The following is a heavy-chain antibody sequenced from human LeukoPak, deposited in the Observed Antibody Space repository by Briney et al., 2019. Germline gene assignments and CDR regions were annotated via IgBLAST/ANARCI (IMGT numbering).Heavy chain of an antibody. CDR2: VNWNSGRT. CDR3: AKDQTSGIAGPFDS. CDR1: AFIFDDYA. Sequence: GGSLRLSCAASAFIFDDYAMHWVRQAPGKGLEWVSGVNWNSGRTVYADSVKGRFTISRDNAKNALYLQMNSLRTEDTAFYYCAKDQTSGIAGPFDSWGQGTLVTVSS. J-gene: IGHJ5*01. V-gene: IGHV3-9*01. D-gene: IGHD6-13*01.